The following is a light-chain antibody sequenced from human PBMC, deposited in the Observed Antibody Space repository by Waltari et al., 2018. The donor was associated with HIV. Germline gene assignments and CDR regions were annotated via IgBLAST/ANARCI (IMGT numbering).Light chain of an antibody. J-gene: IGKJ4*01. Sequence: DIQLTQSPSFLSASIGDRVTITCRASQAINNYLVWYQQNPRKAPKLLMYGTSTLQSGVPSRFSGSGSGTEFTLTISSLQPEDFATYYCQQFLTFGGGTKLEIK. CDR1: QAINNY. V-gene: IGKV1-9*01. CDR3: QQFLT. CDR2: GTS.